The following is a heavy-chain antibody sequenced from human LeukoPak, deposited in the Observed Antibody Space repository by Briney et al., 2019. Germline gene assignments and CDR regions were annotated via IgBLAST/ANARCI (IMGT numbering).Heavy chain of an antibody. CDR2: ISTYNGDT. V-gene: IGHV1-18*01. CDR1: GYTFTTYG. D-gene: IGHD2-2*01. CDR3: FVVVPAATPVVFDY. Sequence: ASVKVSCKASGYTFTTYGISWLRQAPGQGLEWMGWISTYNGDTNYAQKFQGRVTMTRDTSTSTVYMELSSLRSEDTAVYYCFVVVPAATPVVFDYWGQGTLVTVSS. J-gene: IGHJ4*02.